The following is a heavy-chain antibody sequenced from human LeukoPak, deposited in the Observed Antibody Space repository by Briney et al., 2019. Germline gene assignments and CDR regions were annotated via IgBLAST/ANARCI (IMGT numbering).Heavy chain of an antibody. CDR1: GGSISSYC. D-gene: IGHD3-22*01. CDR2: IYTSGST. J-gene: IGHJ3*02. CDR3: ARYFQYYYDSSGYSDAFDI. V-gene: IGHV4-4*07. Sequence: PSETLPLTCTVSGGSISSYCWSWIRQPAGKGLEWIGRIYTSGSTNYNPSLKSRVTMSVDTSKNQFSLKLSSVTAADTAVYYCARYFQYYYDSSGYSDAFDIWGQGTMVTVSS.